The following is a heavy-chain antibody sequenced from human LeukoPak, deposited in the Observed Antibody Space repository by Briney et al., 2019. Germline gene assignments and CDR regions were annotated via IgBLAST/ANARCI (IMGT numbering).Heavy chain of an antibody. D-gene: IGHD3-16*02. Sequence: SETLSLTCTVSGGSISSSSYYWGWIRQPPGKGLEWIGSIYYSGSTYYNPSLKSRVTISVDTSKNQFSLKLSSVTAADTAVYYCARVPRLGELSLGFDYWGQGTLVTVSS. CDR2: IYYSGST. J-gene: IGHJ4*02. V-gene: IGHV4-39*07. CDR3: ARVPRLGELSLGFDY. CDR1: GGSISSSSYY.